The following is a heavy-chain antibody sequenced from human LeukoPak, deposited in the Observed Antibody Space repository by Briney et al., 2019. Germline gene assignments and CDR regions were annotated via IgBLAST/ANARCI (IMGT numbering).Heavy chain of an antibody. V-gene: IGHV1-46*01. J-gene: IGHJ4*02. D-gene: IGHD3-16*01. Sequence: ASVKVSCKASGYTFTGYYMHWVRQAPGQGLEWMGWINPSGGSTSYAQKFQGRVTMTRDTSTSTVYMELSSLRSEDTAAYYCARDFWGYFDYWGQGTLVTVSS. CDR1: GYTFTGYY. CDR3: ARDFWGYFDY. CDR2: INPSGGST.